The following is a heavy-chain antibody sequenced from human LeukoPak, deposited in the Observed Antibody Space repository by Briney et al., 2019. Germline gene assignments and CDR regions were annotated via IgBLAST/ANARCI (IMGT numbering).Heavy chain of an antibody. CDR1: GYSISSGYY. D-gene: IGHD3-10*01. V-gene: IGHV4-38-2*02. CDR3: ASLPSRGGSGSYYNDY. Sequence: SETLSLTCTVSGYSISSGYYWGWIRQPPGKGLEWIGSIYHSGSTYYNPSLKSRVTISVDTSKNQFSLKLSSVTAADTAVYYCASLPSRGGSGSYYNDYWGQGTLVTVSS. CDR2: IYHSGST. J-gene: IGHJ4*02.